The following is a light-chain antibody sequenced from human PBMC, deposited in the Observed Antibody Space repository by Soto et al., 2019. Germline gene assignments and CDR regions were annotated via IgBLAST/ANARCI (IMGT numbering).Light chain of an antibody. CDR1: HSISSW. V-gene: IGKV1-5*01. CDR3: QQLNSYPWT. J-gene: IGKJ1*01. CDR2: AAS. Sequence: DIQMTQSPSALSASVGDRVTITCRASHSISSWLAWYQQKPGKAPKLLIYAASTLQSGVPSRFSGSGSGTEFTLTISSLQPEDFATYYCQQLNSYPWTFGQGTKV.